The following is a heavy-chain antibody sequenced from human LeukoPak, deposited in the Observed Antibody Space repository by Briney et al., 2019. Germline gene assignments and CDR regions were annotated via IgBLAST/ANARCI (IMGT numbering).Heavy chain of an antibody. CDR3: VRYYTRQSWYFDL. Sequence: TGGSLRLSCAASGFTFSSYWMSWVRQAPGKGLEWVSYISSSGSTIYYADSVKGRFTISRDNAKNSLYLQMNSLRAEDTAVYYCVRYYTRQSWYFDLWGRGTLVTVSS. D-gene: IGHD3-10*01. J-gene: IGHJ2*01. CDR2: ISSSGSTI. CDR1: GFTFSSYW. V-gene: IGHV3-48*04.